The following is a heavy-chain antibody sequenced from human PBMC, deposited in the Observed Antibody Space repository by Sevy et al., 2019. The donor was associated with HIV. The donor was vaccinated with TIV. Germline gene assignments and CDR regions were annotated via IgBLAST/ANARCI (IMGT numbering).Heavy chain of an antibody. CDR3: AKGPHPAVTTSYRMDV. CDR1: GFTFREYA. V-gene: IGHV3-30*02. D-gene: IGHD4-17*01. Sequence: GGSLRLSCAASGFTFREYAMHWVRQAPGKGLEWLTFIRYDGTNKYYTDSVRGRFTISRDNSKNTLYLQMNSLRGEDTAVYYCAKGPHPAVTTSYRMDVWGQGTTVTVSS. CDR2: IRYDGTNK. J-gene: IGHJ6*02.